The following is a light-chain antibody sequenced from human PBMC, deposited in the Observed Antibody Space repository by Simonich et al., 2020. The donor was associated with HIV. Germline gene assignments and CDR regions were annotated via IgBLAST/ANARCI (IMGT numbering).Light chain of an antibody. CDR3: SSYTSSSTLV. J-gene: IGLJ2*01. CDR2: DVT. Sequence: QSALTQPASVSGSPGQSITISCTGTSSDVGGYSSVSWYQQHPGKAPKFMIYDVTKRPAGVSNRFSGSKSGNTASLTISGLQAEDEADYYCSSYTSSSTLVFGGGTKLTVL. V-gene: IGLV2-14*03. CDR1: SSDVGGYSS.